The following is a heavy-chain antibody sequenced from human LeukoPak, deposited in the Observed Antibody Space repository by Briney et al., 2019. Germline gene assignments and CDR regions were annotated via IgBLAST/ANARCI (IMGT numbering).Heavy chain of an antibody. CDR3: ASGGYCSSTSCQLFDY. V-gene: IGHV1-46*01. CDR2: INPSGGST. J-gene: IGHJ4*02. D-gene: IGHD2-2*01. CDR1: GYTFTSYY. Sequence: GASVKVSCKASGYTFTSYYMHWVRQAPGQGLEWMGIINPSGGSTSYAQKFQGRVTMTRDTSTSTVYMELSSLRSEDTAVYYCASGGYCSSTSCQLFDYWGQGTLVTVSS.